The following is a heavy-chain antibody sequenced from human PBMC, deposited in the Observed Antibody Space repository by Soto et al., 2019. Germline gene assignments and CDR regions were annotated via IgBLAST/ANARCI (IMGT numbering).Heavy chain of an antibody. CDR3: ARAEAVAGDFDY. CDR2: IYYSGST. Sequence: SEPQCLTRTVAGGSIRSFCWRWIRQPPGKGLEWIGYIYYSGSTNYNPSLKSRVTISVDTSKNQFSLKLSSVTAADTAVYCCARAEAVAGDFDYWGQGTLVTVSS. V-gene: IGHV4-59*01. J-gene: IGHJ4*02. CDR1: GGSIRSFC. D-gene: IGHD6-19*01.